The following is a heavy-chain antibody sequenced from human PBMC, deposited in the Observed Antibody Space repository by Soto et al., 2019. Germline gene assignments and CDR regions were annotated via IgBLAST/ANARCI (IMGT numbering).Heavy chain of an antibody. Sequence: EVQLLESGGGLVQPGESLRLSCAASEFTFSSYALSWVRQAPGKGLEWVSGISSSGDRTYYADSVKGRFTISRDNFKSTLYLQMNSLRADDTAVYYCAKGSVARVGGTDAFDFWGQGTMVTVSS. CDR2: ISSSGDRT. CDR3: AKGSVARVGGTDAFDF. V-gene: IGHV3-23*01. D-gene: IGHD6-19*01. CDR1: EFTFSSYA. J-gene: IGHJ3*01.